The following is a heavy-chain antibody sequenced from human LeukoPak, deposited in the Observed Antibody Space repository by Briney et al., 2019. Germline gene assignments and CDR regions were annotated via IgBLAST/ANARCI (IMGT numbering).Heavy chain of an antibody. CDR1: GGSFSGYY. Sequence: SETLSLTCAVYGGSFSGYYWGWIRQPPGKGLEWIGEINHSGSTNYNPSLKSRVTISVDTSKNQFSLKLSSVTAADTAVYYCARGAVAGISFFDYWGQGTLVTVSS. J-gene: IGHJ4*02. CDR2: INHSGST. D-gene: IGHD6-19*01. V-gene: IGHV4-34*01. CDR3: ARGAVAGISFFDY.